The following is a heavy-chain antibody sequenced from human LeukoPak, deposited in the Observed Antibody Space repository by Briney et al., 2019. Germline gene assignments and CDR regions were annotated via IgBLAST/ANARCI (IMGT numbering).Heavy chain of an antibody. CDR3: AKDRVTMVRASSFDY. Sequence: HPGGSLRLSCAASGITLNTNDMSWVRQAPGKGLEWVSIMYPWGSAFYTDSVKGRFTISRDNSKNTLYLQMNSLRPEDTAVYYCAKDRVTMVRASSFDYWGQGTLVTVSS. V-gene: IGHV3-66*03. CDR2: MYPWGSA. CDR1: GITLNTND. D-gene: IGHD3-10*01. J-gene: IGHJ4*02.